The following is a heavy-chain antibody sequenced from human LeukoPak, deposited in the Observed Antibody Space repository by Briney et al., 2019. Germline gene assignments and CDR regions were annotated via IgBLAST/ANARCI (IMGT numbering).Heavy chain of an antibody. V-gene: IGHV1-8*01. CDR3: ARGRSTTPRNKYYYYMDV. Sequence: GASVKVSCKASGYTFTSYDINWVRQATGQGLEWMGWMNPNSGNTGYAQKFQGGVTMTRNTSISTAYMELSSLRSEDTAVYYCARGRSTTPRNKYYYYMDVWGKGTTVTVSS. J-gene: IGHJ6*03. CDR2: MNPNSGNT. D-gene: IGHD1-1*01. CDR1: GYTFTSYD.